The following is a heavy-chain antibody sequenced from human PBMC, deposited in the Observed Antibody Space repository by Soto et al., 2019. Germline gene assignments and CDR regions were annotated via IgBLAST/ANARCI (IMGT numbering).Heavy chain of an antibody. CDR1: GFTFSSYG. CDR2: IWYDGSNK. J-gene: IGHJ4*02. Sequence: QVPLVESGGGVVQPGRSLRLSCAVSGFTFSSYGMHWVRQAPGKGLEGVAVIWYDGSNKYYTDSVKGRFTISRDNSKNRLYLQMNSRRAEDTAVYYCARGSSFFDYWGQGTLVTVSS. D-gene: IGHD6-6*01. CDR3: ARGSSFFDY. V-gene: IGHV3-33*01.